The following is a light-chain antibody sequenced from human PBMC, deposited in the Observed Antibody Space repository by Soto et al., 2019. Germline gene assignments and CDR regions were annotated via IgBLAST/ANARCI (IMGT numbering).Light chain of an antibody. J-gene: IGKJ1*01. V-gene: IGKV1-5*01. CDR2: DAS. CDR3: QQYETFSGT. CDR1: QSISNW. Sequence: IQRTQSPSTLPASVGDRVTITCRASQSISNWLAWYQQKPGKAPKLLIYDASSLESGVPSRFSGSGSGTKFTLTIASLQPDDFATYYCQQYETFSGTFGPGTKVDIK.